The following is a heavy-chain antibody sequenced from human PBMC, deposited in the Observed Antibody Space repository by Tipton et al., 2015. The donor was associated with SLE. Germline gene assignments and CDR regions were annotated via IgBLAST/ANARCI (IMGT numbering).Heavy chain of an antibody. CDR3: ARVSGGQQLRYFDY. Sequence: TLSLTCAVYGGSFSGYYWSWIRQPSGKGLEWIGEINHSGSTNYNPSLKSRVTISVDTSKNQFSLKLSSVTAADTAVYYCARVSGGQQLRYFDYWGQGTLVTVSS. CDR1: GGSFSGYY. V-gene: IGHV4-34*01. CDR2: INHSGST. J-gene: IGHJ4*02. D-gene: IGHD6-13*01.